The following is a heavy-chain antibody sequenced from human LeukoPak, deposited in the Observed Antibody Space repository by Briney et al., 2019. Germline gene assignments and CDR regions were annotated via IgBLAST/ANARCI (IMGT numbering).Heavy chain of an antibody. CDR2: ISYDGSNK. V-gene: IGHV3-30*18. CDR3: AKAEYSSGWLGDY. D-gene: IGHD6-19*01. Sequence: GGSLRLSCAASGSTFSSYGMHWVRQAPGKGLEWVAVISYDGSNKYYADSVKGRFTISRDNSKNTLYLQMNSLRAEDTAVYYCAKAEYSSGWLGDYWGQGTLVTVSS. CDR1: GSTFSSYG. J-gene: IGHJ4*02.